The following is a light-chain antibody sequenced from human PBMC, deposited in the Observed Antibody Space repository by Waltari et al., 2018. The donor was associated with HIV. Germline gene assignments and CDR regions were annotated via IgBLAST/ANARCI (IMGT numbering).Light chain of an antibody. J-gene: IGKJ1*01. CDR3: QEYNSYSRT. CDR2: QPS. CDR1: QSFSSW. V-gene: IGKV1-5*03. Sequence: DIQMTQSPSTLSASVGDRVTITCRASQSFSSWLAWYQQKPGKAPKLLIFQPSNLESGVPSRFSGSGSGTEFTLTIRSLQPDDFATYYCQEYNSYSRTFGQGTKVEIK.